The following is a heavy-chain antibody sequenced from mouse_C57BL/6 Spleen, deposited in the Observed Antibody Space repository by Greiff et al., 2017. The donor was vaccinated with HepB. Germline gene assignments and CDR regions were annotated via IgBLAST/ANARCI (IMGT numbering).Heavy chain of an antibody. CDR1: GYTFTSYW. J-gene: IGHJ4*01. D-gene: IGHD2-3*01. CDR2: IYPGSGST. Sequence: QVQLKQPGAELVKPGASVKMSCKASGYTFTSYWITWVKQRPGQGLEWIGDIYPGSGSTNYNEKFKSKATLTVDTSSSTAYMQLSSLTSEDSAVYYCARGGYDPYAMDYWGQGTSVTVSS. CDR3: ARGGYDPYAMDY. V-gene: IGHV1-55*01.